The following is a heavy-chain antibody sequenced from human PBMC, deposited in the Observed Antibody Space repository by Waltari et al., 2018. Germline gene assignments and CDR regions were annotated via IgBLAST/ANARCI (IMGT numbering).Heavy chain of an antibody. J-gene: IGHJ4*02. CDR2: IWYDGSNK. Sequence: QVQLVESGGGVVQPGRSLRLSCAASGFTFRSYGMPWVRQAPGKGLGWVAVIWYDGSNKYYADSVKGRFTISRDNSKNTLYLQMNSLRAEDTAVYYCARDCSGGSCYSFDYWGQGTLVTVSS. V-gene: IGHV3-33*01. CDR1: GFTFRSYG. D-gene: IGHD2-15*01. CDR3: ARDCSGGSCYSFDY.